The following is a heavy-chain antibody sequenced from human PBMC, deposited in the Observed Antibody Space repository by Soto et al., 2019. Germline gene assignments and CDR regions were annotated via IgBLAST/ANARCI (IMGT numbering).Heavy chain of an antibody. CDR2: IVVGSGNT. J-gene: IGHJ4*01. D-gene: IGHD2-15*01. CDR1: GFTFTSSG. CDR3: AADTDVGYWSGSSCYKLDY. V-gene: IGHV1-58*01. Sequence: VMLSSKDSGFTFTSSGVQWVWQARGQRLDCIGWIVVGSGNTNYAQKFQERVTITRDMSTSTAYMELSSLRSEHTAVYYCAADTDVGYWSGSSCYKLDYWG.